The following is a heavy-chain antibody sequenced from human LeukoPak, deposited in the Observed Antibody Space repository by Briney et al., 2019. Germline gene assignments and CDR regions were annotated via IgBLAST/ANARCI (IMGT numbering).Heavy chain of an antibody. Sequence: PGGSLRLSCAASGFTFSSYAMSWVRQAPGKGLEWVSAISGSGGSTYYADSVKGRFTISRDNSKNTLYLQMNSLRAEDTAVYYCAKEGGVRTYYYDSSGYRYFDYWGQGTLVTVSS. CDR3: AKEGGVRTYYYDSSGYRYFDY. D-gene: IGHD3-22*01. CDR2: ISGSGGST. V-gene: IGHV3-23*01. CDR1: GFTFSSYA. J-gene: IGHJ4*02.